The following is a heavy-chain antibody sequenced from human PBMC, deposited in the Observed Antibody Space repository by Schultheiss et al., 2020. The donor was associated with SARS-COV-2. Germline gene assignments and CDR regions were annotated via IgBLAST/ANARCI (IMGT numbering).Heavy chain of an antibody. Sequence: GGSLRLSCAASGFTFSSYAMSWVRQAPGKGLEWVSGISGGGSSTYYADSVKGRFTISRDNSKNTLYLQMNSLRAEDTAVYYCAKTQYYDFWNGYSGWFDPWGQGTLVTVSS. CDR3: AKTQYYDFWNGYSGWFDP. V-gene: IGHV3-23*01. CDR2: ISGGGSST. CDR1: GFTFSSYA. D-gene: IGHD3-3*01. J-gene: IGHJ5*02.